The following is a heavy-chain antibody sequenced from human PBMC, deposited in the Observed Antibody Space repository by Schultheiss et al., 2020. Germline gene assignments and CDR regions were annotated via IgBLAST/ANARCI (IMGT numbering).Heavy chain of an antibody. J-gene: IGHJ2*01. CDR1: GGSISGYY. V-gene: IGHV4-59*08. D-gene: IGHD2-15*01. Sequence: SQTLSLTCTVSGGSISGYYWSWVRQPPGKGLEWIGYVYYTGSTNYDPSLNSRVTILVDTSKNHFSLKLSSVTAADTAVYYCASTYCSGGSCYFIDYWGRGTLVTVSS. CDR3: ASTYCSGGSCYFIDY. CDR2: VYYTGST.